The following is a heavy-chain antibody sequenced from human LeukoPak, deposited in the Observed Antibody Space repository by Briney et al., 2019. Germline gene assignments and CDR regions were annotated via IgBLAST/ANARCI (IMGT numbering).Heavy chain of an antibody. Sequence: GGSLRLSCTASGFTFGDYAMSWFRQAPGKGLEWVGFIRSKAYGGTTEYAASVKGRFTISRDDSQSIAYLQMNSLKTEDTAVYYCTRVRYSSGWTLPPVGYWGQGTLVTVSS. CDR2: IRSKAYGGTT. CDR3: TRVRYSSGWTLPPVGY. J-gene: IGHJ4*02. CDR1: GFTFGDYA. D-gene: IGHD6-19*01. V-gene: IGHV3-49*03.